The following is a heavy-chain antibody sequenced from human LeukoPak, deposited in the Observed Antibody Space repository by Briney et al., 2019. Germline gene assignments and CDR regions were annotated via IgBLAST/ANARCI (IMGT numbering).Heavy chain of an antibody. V-gene: IGHV4-34*01. J-gene: IGHJ4*02. Sequence: SETLSLTCAVLSGSFNNYYWSWIRQPPGKGLEWLGEINHVGSTTYNSSLKSRVIISVDTSRIQFSLNLNSVTAADTAVYYCARGGWYSSGWGQGTLVTVSS. CDR2: INHVGST. D-gene: IGHD6-19*01. CDR3: ARGGWYSSG. CDR1: SGSFNNYY.